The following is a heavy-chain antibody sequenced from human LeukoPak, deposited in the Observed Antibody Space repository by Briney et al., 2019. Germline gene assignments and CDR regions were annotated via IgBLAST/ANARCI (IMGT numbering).Heavy chain of an antibody. D-gene: IGHD6-19*01. CDR1: GGSISSGSYY. Sequence: SETLSLTCTVSGGSISSGSYYWSWIRQPAGKGMEWIGRIYTSGSTNYNPSLKSRVTISVATSKNQFSLKLSSVTAADTAVYYCARDLGGSSGWYGDAFDIWGQGTMVTVSS. CDR2: IYTSGST. J-gene: IGHJ3*02. V-gene: IGHV4-61*02. CDR3: ARDLGGSSGWYGDAFDI.